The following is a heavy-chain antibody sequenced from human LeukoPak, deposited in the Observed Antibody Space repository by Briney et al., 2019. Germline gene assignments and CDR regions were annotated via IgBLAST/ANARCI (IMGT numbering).Heavy chain of an antibody. CDR2: INPNSGGT. J-gene: IGHJ5*02. CDR3: ARGPPYYYDSSGYHTGGYWFDP. Sequence: GASVKVSCKASGYTFTGYYMHWVRQAPGQGLEWMGWINPNSGGTNYAQKFQGRVTMTRDTSISTAYMELSRLRSDDTAVYYCARGPPYYYDSSGYHTGGYWFDPWGQGTLVTVSS. V-gene: IGHV1-2*02. D-gene: IGHD3-22*01. CDR1: GYTFTGYY.